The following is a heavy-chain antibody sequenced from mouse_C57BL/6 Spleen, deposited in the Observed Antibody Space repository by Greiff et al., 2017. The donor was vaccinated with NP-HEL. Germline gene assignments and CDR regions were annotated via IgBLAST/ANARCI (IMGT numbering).Heavy chain of an antibody. CDR3: ARQIYYGNYVLYAMDY. Sequence: EVQRVESGGGLVKPGGSLKLSCAASGFTFSDYGMHWVRQAPEKGLEWVAYISSGSSTIYYADTVKGRFTISRDNAKNTLFLQMTSLRSEDTAMYYCARQIYYGNYVLYAMDYWGQGTSVTVSS. CDR2: ISSGSSTI. CDR1: GFTFSDYG. D-gene: IGHD2-1*01. J-gene: IGHJ4*01. V-gene: IGHV5-17*01.